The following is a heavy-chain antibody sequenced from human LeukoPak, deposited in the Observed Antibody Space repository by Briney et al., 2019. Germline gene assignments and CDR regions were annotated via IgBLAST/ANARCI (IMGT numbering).Heavy chain of an antibody. CDR1: GGSISSYY. CDR2: IYTSGST. Sequence: PSETLSLTCTVSGGSISSYYWSWIRQPPGKGLEWIGYIYTSGSTNYNPSLKSRVTISVDTSKNQFSLKLSSVTAADTAVYYCARHGWELHMDVWGKGTTVTVSS. J-gene: IGHJ6*03. V-gene: IGHV4-4*09. CDR3: ARHGWELHMDV. D-gene: IGHD1-26*01.